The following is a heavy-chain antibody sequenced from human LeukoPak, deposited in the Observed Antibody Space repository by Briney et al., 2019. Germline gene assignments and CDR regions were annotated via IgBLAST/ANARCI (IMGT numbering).Heavy chain of an antibody. CDR3: ARDTGYDILTGYPNYYYGMDV. D-gene: IGHD3-9*01. CDR1: GYTFTSYG. J-gene: IGHJ6*02. CDR2: ISAYNGNT. Sequence: ASVTVSCTASGYTFTSYGISWVRQAPGQGLEWMGWISAYNGNTNYAQKLQGRVTMTTDTSTSTAYMELRSLRSDDTAVYYCARDTGYDILTGYPNYYYGMDVWGQGTTVTVSS. V-gene: IGHV1-18*01.